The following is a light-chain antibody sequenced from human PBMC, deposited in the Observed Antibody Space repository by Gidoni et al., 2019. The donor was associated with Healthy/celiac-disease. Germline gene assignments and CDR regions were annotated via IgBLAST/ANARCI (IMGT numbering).Light chain of an antibody. J-gene: IGLJ1*01. V-gene: IGLV1-40*01. CDR2: GNS. Sequence: QSVLTQPPSVSGDPGKRVTISCTGSSSNIGAGYDVDWYQQLPATAPKLLIYGNSNRPSGVPDRFSGSKSGTSASLAITGLQAEDEADYYCQSYDSSLSGSGVFGTGTKVTVL. CDR3: QSYDSSLSGSGV. CDR1: SSNIGAGYD.